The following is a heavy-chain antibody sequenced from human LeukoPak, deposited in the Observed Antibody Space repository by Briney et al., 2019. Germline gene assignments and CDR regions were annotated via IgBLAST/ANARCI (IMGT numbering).Heavy chain of an antibody. CDR3: ARGGGIVVVVAATLT. J-gene: IGHJ4*02. D-gene: IGHD2-15*01. CDR2: INPNSGGT. V-gene: IGHV1-2*02. CDR1: GYTFTGYY. Sequence: ASVKVSCKASGYTFTGYYMHWVRKAPGQGLEWMGWINPNSGGTNYAQKFQGRVTMTRDTSISTAYMELSRLRSDDTAVYYCARGGGIVVVVAATLTWGQGTLVTVSS.